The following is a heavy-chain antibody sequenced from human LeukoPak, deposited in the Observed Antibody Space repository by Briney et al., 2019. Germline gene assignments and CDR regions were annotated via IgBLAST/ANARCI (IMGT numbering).Heavy chain of an antibody. V-gene: IGHV3-7*03. Sequence: PGGSLRPSCAASGFTFSSYWMTWVRQAPGKGLEWVANIKEDGSDKYYVDSVKGRFTISRDNAKSSLYLQMNGLRAEDTAVYFCARDSGWFRFDSWGQGTLVTVSS. J-gene: IGHJ4*02. D-gene: IGHD6-13*01. CDR3: ARDSGWFRFDS. CDR2: IKEDGSDK. CDR1: GFTFSSYW.